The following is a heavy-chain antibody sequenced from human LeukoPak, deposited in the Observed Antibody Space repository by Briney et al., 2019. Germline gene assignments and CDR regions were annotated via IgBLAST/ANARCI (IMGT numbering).Heavy chain of an antibody. D-gene: IGHD6-13*01. CDR3: ARTYSSSWGGWGAFDI. J-gene: IGHJ3*02. CDR2: INPNSGGT. Sequence: ASVKVSCRASGYTFTGYYMHWVRQAPGQGLEWMGWINPNSGGTNYAQKFQGWVTMTRDTSISTAYMELSRLRSDDTAVYYCARTYSSSWGGWGAFDIWGQGTMVTVSS. V-gene: IGHV1-2*04. CDR1: GYTFTGYY.